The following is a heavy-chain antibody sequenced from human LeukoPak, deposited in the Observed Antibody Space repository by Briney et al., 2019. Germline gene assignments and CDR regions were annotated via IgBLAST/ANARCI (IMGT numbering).Heavy chain of an antibody. J-gene: IGHJ4*02. D-gene: IGHD4-17*01. V-gene: IGHV1-69*13. CDR2: IIPIFGTA. CDR1: GYTFTGYY. CDR3: ARGLNGDYVVPFDY. Sequence: GASVKVSCKASGYTFTGYYMHWVRQAPGQGLEWMGGIIPIFGTANYAQKFQGRVTITADESTSTAYMELSNLRSEDTAVYYCARGLNGDYVVPFDYWGQGTLVTVSS.